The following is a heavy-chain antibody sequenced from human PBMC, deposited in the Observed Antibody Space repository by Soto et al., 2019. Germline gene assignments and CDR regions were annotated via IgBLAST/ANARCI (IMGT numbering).Heavy chain of an antibody. Sequence: HPGGSLRLSCVVSGVSFSKFWMTWVRQAPGKGLEWVANIKQDGSERLYVDSVKGRFTISRDNARNSLYLQMDSLRVDDTAVYYCASIAHWGQGTLVTVSS. V-gene: IGHV3-7*01. CDR2: IKQDGSER. J-gene: IGHJ5*02. CDR1: GVSFSKFW. CDR3: ASIAH.